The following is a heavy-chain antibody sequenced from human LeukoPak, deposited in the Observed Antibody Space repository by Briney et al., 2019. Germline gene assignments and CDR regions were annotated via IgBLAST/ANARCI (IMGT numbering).Heavy chain of an antibody. CDR1: GGSFSNYD. D-gene: IGHD3-3*01. J-gene: IGHJ5*01. V-gene: IGHV4-34*01. CDR3: ARGRSRVTVFGVALNWFDS. Sequence: SETLSLTCAVYGGSFSNYDWTWIRQPPGKGLERIGEINHNGRTNYNPSLKSRLTISADTSKNQFSLKLRSVTAADTAVYYCARGRSRVTVFGVALNWFDSWGQGDLVSVSS. CDR2: INHNGRT.